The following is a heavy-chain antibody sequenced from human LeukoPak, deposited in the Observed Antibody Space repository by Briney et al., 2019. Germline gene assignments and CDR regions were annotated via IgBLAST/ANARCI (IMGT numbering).Heavy chain of an antibody. CDR2: ISSSGSTI. Sequence: PGGSLRLSCAASGFTFSSYEMNWVRQAPGKGLEWVSYISSSGSTIYYADSVKGRFTISRDNSKNTLYLQMNSLRAEDTAVYYCARGSRHSSGWGAFDYWGQGTLVTVSS. V-gene: IGHV3-48*03. CDR1: GFTFSSYE. J-gene: IGHJ4*02. CDR3: ARGSRHSSGWGAFDY. D-gene: IGHD6-19*01.